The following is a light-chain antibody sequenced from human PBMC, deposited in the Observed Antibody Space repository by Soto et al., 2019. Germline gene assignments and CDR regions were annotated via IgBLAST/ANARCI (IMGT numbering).Light chain of an antibody. CDR3: KQSYMDPIT. CDR1: QSISTY. CDR2: DAS. J-gene: IGKJ5*01. V-gene: IGKV1-39*01. Sequence: DIQMTQYPSYLSAAVGRRVAITCRASQSISTYLNWYQKKPGKAPNLLIYDASRLQSGVPSRFSGSGGGTDFTLSISSVQPEDFATYFCKQSYMDPITVGQGTQLEIK.